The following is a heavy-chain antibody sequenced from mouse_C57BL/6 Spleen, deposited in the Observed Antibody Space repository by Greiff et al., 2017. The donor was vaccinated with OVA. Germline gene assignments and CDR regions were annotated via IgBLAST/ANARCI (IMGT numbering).Heavy chain of an antibody. CDR3: ARGLYYYGSSYVHFDY. CDR1: GYTFTSYW. CDR2: INPSNGGT. J-gene: IGHJ2*01. D-gene: IGHD1-1*01. V-gene: IGHV1-53*01. Sequence: QVQLQQPGTELVKPGASVKLSCKASGYTFTSYWMHWVKQRPGQGLEWIGNINPSNGGTNYNEKFKSKATLTVDKSSSTAYMQLSSLTSEDSAVYYCARGLYYYGSSYVHFDYWGQGTTLTVSS.